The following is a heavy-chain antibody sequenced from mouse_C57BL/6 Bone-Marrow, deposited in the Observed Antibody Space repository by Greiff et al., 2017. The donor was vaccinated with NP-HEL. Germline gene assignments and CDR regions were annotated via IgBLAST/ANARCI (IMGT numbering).Heavy chain of an antibody. Sequence: QVQLQQPGAELVKPGASVKMSCKASGYTFTSYWITWVKQWPGQGLEWIGDIYPGSGSTNYNEKFKSKATLTVDTSSSTAYMQLSSLTSEDSAVYYCARGDGSSYPDFDYWGQGTTLTVSS. D-gene: IGHD1-1*01. CDR2: IYPGSGST. CDR1: GYTFTSYW. CDR3: ARGDGSSYPDFDY. J-gene: IGHJ2*01. V-gene: IGHV1-55*01.